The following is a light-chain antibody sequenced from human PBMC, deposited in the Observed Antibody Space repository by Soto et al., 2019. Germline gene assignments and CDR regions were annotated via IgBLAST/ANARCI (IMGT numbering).Light chain of an antibody. CDR2: WAS. CDR1: QSILYSSNNKNY. CDR3: QQHYSTPPWT. J-gene: IGKJ1*01. V-gene: IGKV4-1*01. Sequence: DIVMTQSPDSLAVSLGERATISCKSSQSILYSSNNKNYLAWYQQKPGQPPKLLISWASTRESGVPDRFSGSGTGTDVTLTISSLHAEDVAIYHCQQHYSTPPWTFGQGTKVEI.